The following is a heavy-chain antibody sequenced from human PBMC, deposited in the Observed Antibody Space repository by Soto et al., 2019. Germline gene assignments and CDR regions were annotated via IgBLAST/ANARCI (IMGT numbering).Heavy chain of an antibody. J-gene: IGHJ4*02. D-gene: IGHD3-3*01. CDR3: ANSPHYDFCSGYFIFDY. CDR2: ISGSGGST. Sequence: GGSLRLSCAASGFTFSSYAMSWVRQAPGKGLEWVSAISGSGGSTYYADSVKGRFTISRDNSKNTLYLQMNSLRAEDTAVYYCANSPHYDFCSGYFIFDYWAQGNLVTVSS. V-gene: IGHV3-23*01. CDR1: GFTFSSYA.